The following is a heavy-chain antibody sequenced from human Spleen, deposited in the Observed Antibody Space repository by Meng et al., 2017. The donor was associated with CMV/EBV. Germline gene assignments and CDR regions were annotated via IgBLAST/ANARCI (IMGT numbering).Heavy chain of an antibody. D-gene: IGHD6-19*01. CDR3: ARRIAVAGTTIDY. CDR1: GGSISPYF. J-gene: IGHJ4*02. V-gene: IGHV4-4*08. Sequence: GSLRLSCSVSGGSISPYFWYWMRQPPGKGLEWIAYISNSGNTNYNPSLKSRVTISVDTSKNQFSLKLSSVTAADTAVYYCARRIAVAGTTIDYWGQGTLVTVSS. CDR2: ISNSGNT.